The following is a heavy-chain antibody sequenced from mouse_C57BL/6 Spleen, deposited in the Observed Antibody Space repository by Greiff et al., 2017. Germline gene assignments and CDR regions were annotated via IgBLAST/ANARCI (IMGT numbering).Heavy chain of an antibody. Sequence: VQLKESGAELARPGASVKLSCKASGYTFTSYGISWVKQRTGQGLEWIGEIYPRSGNTYYNEKFKGKATLTADKSSSTAYMELRSLTSEDSAVYFCARYGLPAWFAYWGQGTLVTVSA. CDR2: IYPRSGNT. J-gene: IGHJ3*01. CDR3: ARYGLPAWFAY. D-gene: IGHD1-1*02. V-gene: IGHV1-81*01. CDR1: GYTFTSYG.